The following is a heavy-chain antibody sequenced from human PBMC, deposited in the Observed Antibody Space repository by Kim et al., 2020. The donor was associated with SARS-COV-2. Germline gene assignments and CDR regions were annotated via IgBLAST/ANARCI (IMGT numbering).Heavy chain of an antibody. Sequence: ASVKVSCKASGYTFTSYAMHWVRQAPGQRLEWMGWINAGNGNTKYSQKFQGRVTITRDTSASTAYMELSSLRSEDTAVYYCARMGLRGWIAVALENYWGQGTLVTVSS. CDR1: GYTFTSYA. CDR2: INAGNGNT. V-gene: IGHV1-3*01. CDR3: ARMGLRGWIAVALENY. J-gene: IGHJ4*02. D-gene: IGHD6-19*01.